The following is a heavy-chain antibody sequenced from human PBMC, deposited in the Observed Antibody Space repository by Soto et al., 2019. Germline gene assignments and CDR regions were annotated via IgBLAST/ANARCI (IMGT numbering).Heavy chain of an antibody. CDR2: INPNSGGT. Sequence: ASVKVSCKASGYTFTGYYMHWVRQAPGQGLEWMGWINPNSGGTNYAQKFQGWVTMTRDTSISTAYMELSRLRSDDTAVYYCARDGGLVSIAARLRNYYYYMDVWGKGTTVTVSS. D-gene: IGHD6-6*01. V-gene: IGHV1-2*04. J-gene: IGHJ6*03. CDR1: GYTFTGYY. CDR3: ARDGGLVSIAARLRNYYYYMDV.